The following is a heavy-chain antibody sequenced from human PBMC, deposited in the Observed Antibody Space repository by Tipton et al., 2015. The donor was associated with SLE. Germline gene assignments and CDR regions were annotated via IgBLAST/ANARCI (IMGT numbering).Heavy chain of an antibody. CDR1: GGSISSGSYY. V-gene: IGHV4-61*02. Sequence: TLSLTCTVSGGSISSGSYYWSWIRQPAGRGLEWIGRTYTSGSTNYNPSLKSRVTISVDTSKNRFSLNLSSVTAADTAVYYCARTWVVVPALFDPWGQGTLVTVSS. D-gene: IGHD2-2*01. CDR3: ARTWVVVPALFDP. CDR2: TYTSGST. J-gene: IGHJ5*02.